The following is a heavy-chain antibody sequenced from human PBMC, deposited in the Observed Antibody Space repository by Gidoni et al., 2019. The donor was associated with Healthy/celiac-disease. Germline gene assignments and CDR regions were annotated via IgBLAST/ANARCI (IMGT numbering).Heavy chain of an antibody. CDR1: GGSFSGYY. CDR3: ARGRIGYCSSTSCYGRGYYYYYGMDV. CDR2: INHSGST. J-gene: IGHJ6*02. Sequence: QFQLQQWRAGLLQPSEPLSLSCAVYGGSFSGYYWSSIRQPPGKGLAWIGEINHSGSTNYNPALRSRVTISVETSKNQFSLKLSSVTAADTAVYYCARGRIGYCSSTSCYGRGYYYYYGMDVWGQGTTVTVSS. D-gene: IGHD2-2*01. V-gene: IGHV4-34*01.